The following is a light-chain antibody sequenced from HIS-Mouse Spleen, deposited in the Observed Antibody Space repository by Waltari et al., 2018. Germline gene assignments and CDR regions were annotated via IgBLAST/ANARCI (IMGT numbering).Light chain of an antibody. CDR2: EVS. CDR3: SSYAGSNNVV. Sequence: QSALTQPPSASGSPGQSVTISCTGTSSDVGGYNYVPWYQQHPGKAPKLMIYEVSKRPSGVPDRFSGSKSGNPASLTVSGLQAEDEADYYCSSYAGSNNVVFGGGTKLTVL. CDR1: SSDVGGYNY. J-gene: IGLJ2*01. V-gene: IGLV2-8*01.